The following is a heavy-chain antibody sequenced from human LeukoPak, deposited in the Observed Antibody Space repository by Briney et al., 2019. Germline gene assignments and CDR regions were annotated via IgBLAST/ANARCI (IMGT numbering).Heavy chain of an antibody. Sequence: GSVKVSCKTSGYTFTSYYIHWVRQAPGQGLEWMGIIKTSRGATNYAQKFQGRVTMTRDTSTSTVCMELSSQRSEDTAVYYCARATNFYYYSGMDVWGQGSTVT. D-gene: IGHD1-26*01. CDR2: IKTSRGAT. V-gene: IGHV1-46*01. J-gene: IGHJ6*02. CDR3: ARATNFYYYSGMDV. CDR1: GYTFTSYY.